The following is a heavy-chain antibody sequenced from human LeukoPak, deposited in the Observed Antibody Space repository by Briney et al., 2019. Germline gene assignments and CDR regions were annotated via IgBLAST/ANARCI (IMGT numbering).Heavy chain of an antibody. CDR1: GYSFTSYW. J-gene: IGHJ4*02. CDR3: ARTGYGQLPTYYFDY. V-gene: IGHV5-51*01. Sequence: GESLKISCKGSGYSFTSYWIGWVRQTPGKGLEWMGIIYPGDSDTRYSPSFQGQVTISADKSISTAYLQWSSLKASDTAMYYCARTGYGQLPTYYFDYWGQGTLVTVSS. CDR2: IYPGDSDT. D-gene: IGHD2-2*01.